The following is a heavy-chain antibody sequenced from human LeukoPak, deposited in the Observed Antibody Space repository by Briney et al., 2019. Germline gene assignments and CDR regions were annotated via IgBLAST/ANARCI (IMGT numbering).Heavy chain of an antibody. CDR2: ISSSSSYI. CDR1: GFTFSTYS. J-gene: IGHJ3*02. V-gene: IGHV3-21*01. D-gene: IGHD2-2*01. Sequence: GGSLRLSCAASGFTFSTYSMKWVRQAPGKGLEWVSSISSSSSYIYYADSVNGRFTISRDHAKNSLSLQMNSQRAEDTAVYYCASVNPQRPDCSSTSCFVDAFDIWGQGTMVTVSS. CDR3: ASVNPQRPDCSSTSCFVDAFDI.